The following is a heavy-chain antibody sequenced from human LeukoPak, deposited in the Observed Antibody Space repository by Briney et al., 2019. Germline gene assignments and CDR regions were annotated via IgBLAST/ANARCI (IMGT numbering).Heavy chain of an antibody. CDR1: GFTFSSYA. CDR2: ISGSGGST. Sequence: ESLRLSCAVYGFTFSSYATSWVRQAPGKGLEWVSGISGSGGSTYYAESVKGRFTITRDNSKNRLYLQMNSLRAEDTAVYYCAKRPRGNYLDPFDYWGQGTLVTVSS. J-gene: IGHJ4*02. V-gene: IGHV3-23*01. D-gene: IGHD3-10*01. CDR3: AKRPRGNYLDPFDY.